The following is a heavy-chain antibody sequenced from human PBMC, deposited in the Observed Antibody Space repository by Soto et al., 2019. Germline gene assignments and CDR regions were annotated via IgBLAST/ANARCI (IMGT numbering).Heavy chain of an antibody. Sequence: PGGSLRLSCAASGFTFSSYSMNWVRQAPGKGLEWVSSISSSSSYIYYADSVKGRFTISRDNAKNSLYLQMNSLRAEDTAVYYCARVPPNSGWSLVDYWGQGTLVTVSS. CDR2: ISSSSSYI. CDR1: GFTFSSYS. J-gene: IGHJ4*02. D-gene: IGHD6-19*01. V-gene: IGHV3-21*01. CDR3: ARVPPNSGWSLVDY.